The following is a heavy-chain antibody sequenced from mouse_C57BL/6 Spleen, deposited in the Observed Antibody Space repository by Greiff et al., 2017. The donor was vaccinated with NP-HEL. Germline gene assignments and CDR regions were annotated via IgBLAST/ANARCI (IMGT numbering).Heavy chain of an antibody. V-gene: IGHV3-6*01. D-gene: IGHD1-1*01. J-gene: IGHJ2*01. Sequence: ESGPGLVKPSQSLSLTCSVTGYSITSGYYWNWIRQFPGNKLEWMGYISYDGSNNYNPSLKNRISITRDTSKNQFFLKLNSVTTEDTATYYCARGTYYGSPSDYWGQGTTLTVSS. CDR3: ARGTYYGSPSDY. CDR1: GYSITSGYY. CDR2: ISYDGSN.